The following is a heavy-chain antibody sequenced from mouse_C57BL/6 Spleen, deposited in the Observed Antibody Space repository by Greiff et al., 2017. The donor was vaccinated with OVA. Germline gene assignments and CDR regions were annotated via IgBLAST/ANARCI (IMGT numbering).Heavy chain of an antibody. D-gene: IGHD2-5*01. CDR1: GYAFSSSW. V-gene: IGHV1-82*01. CDR3: ARGDYSNYDFAY. J-gene: IGHJ3*01. Sequence: QVQLQQSGPELVKPGASVKISCKASGYAFSSSWMNWVKQRPGKGLEWIGRIYPGDGDTNYNGKFKGKATLTADKSSSTAYMQLSSLTSEDSAVYFCARGDYSNYDFAYWGQGTLVTVSA. CDR2: IYPGDGDT.